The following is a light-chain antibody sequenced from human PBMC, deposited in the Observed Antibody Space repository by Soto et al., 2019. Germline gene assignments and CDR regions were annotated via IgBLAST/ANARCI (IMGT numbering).Light chain of an antibody. Sequence: DIQMTQSPSSLSASVGDRVTITCRASQRISGYLNWYQQKPGKAPKLLIYGAFSLQSGVPSRFSGSGSGTDFTLTISSLQREDFATYYCQQSYGTPRTFGQGTKVDIK. V-gene: IGKV1-39*01. CDR2: GAF. CDR1: QRISGY. J-gene: IGKJ1*01. CDR3: QQSYGTPRT.